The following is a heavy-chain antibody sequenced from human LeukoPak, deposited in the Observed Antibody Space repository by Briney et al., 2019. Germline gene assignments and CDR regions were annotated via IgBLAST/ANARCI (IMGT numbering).Heavy chain of an antibody. CDR2: ISGSGSST. J-gene: IGHJ4*02. CDR1: GFTFSSYA. D-gene: IGHD5-12*01. CDR3: AKDDSYSGYVY. V-gene: IGHV3-23*01. Sequence: PGGSLRLSCAASGFTFSSYAMSWVRLAPGKGLEWVSAISGSGSSTYYADSVKGRFTISRDNSKNTLYLQMNSLRAEDTAVYYCAKDDSYSGYVYWGQGTLVTVSS.